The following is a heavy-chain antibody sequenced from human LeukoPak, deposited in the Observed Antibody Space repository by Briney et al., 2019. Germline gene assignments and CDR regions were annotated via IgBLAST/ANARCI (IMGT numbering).Heavy chain of an antibody. CDR3: ARGRPHGNDY. J-gene: IGHJ4*02. CDR2: IASDGSST. CDR1: GFTFSSYW. Sequence: GGSLRLSCAASGFTFSSYWMNWVRHAPGKGLVWVSRIASDGSSTTYADSVKGQSSISRDNAKNTLYLQMNSLRVEDTAVYYCARGRPHGNDYWGQGTLVTVSS. D-gene: IGHD4-23*01. V-gene: IGHV3-74*01.